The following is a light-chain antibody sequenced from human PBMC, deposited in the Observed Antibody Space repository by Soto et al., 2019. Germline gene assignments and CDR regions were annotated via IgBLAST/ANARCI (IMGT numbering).Light chain of an antibody. CDR3: QQYGSSPGT. V-gene: IGKV3-20*01. Sequence: EIVLTQSPGTLSLSPGERATLSCRASHFVASSYVAWYQQKPGQSPRLLIYGASSRATGIPDRFSGSGSGTDFTLTISRLEPEDFEVYYCQQYGSSPGTFGQGTTVDIK. CDR1: HFVASSY. CDR2: GAS. J-gene: IGKJ1*01.